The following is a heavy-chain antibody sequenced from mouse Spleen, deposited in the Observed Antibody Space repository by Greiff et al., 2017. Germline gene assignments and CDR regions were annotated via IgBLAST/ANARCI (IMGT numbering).Heavy chain of an antibody. CDR2: IDPYNGGT. Sequence: EVKLVESGPELVKPGASVKVSCKASGYAFTSYNMYWVKQSHGKSLEWIGYIDPYNGGTSYNQKFKGKATLTVDKSSSTAYMQLSSLTSEDSAVYFCARGTYFDYWGQGTTLTVSS. CDR1: GYAFTSYN. V-gene: IGHV1S135*01. J-gene: IGHJ2*01. CDR3: ARGTYFDY. D-gene: IGHD3-3*01.